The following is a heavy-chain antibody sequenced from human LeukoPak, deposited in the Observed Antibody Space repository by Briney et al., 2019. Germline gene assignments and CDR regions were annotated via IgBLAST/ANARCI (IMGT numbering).Heavy chain of an antibody. CDR1: GFTFSSYP. CDR3: VRDLGRVWGYYGY. J-gene: IGHJ4*02. CDR2: ISSSSSTI. Sequence: GGSLRLSCAASGFTFSSYPMNWVRQAPGKGLEWVSYISSSSSTIYYADSVKGRFTISRDDAKNSLYLQLNSLRAEDTAVYHCVRDLGRVWGYYGYWGQGTLVTVSS. D-gene: IGHD3-16*01. V-gene: IGHV3-48*01.